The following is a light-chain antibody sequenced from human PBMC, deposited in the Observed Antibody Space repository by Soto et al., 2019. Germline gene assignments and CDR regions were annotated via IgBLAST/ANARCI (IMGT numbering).Light chain of an antibody. CDR1: QTIRNY. CDR2: AAS. CDR3: QQSYSAPYT. Sequence: DIQMTQSPSSLSASVGDGVTITCRASQTIRNYLHWYQQKPGKAPKLLFYAASSLQSGVPSRFSGSGSGTDFTLAISSLQPEDFATYYCQQSYSAPYTFGQGTKLEIK. V-gene: IGKV1-39*01. J-gene: IGKJ2*01.